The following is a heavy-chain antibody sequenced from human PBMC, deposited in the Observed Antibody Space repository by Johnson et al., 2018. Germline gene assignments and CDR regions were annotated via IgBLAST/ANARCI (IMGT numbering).Heavy chain of an antibody. J-gene: IGHJ3*02. CDR3: AKGRSGYYADAFDI. D-gene: IGHD3-22*01. CDR1: GFTFDDYA. Sequence: VQLVQSGGGLVQPGRSLRLSCAASGFTFDDYAMHWVRQAPGKGLEWVSGISWNSGSIGYADSVKGRFTISRDNAKNSRYLQLNSLRAEDTALYYCAKGRSGYYADAFDIWGQGTMVTVSS. CDR2: ISWNSGSI. V-gene: IGHV3-9*01.